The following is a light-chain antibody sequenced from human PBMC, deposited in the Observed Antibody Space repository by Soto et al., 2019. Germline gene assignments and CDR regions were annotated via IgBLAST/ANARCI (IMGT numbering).Light chain of an antibody. Sequence: EIVLTQSPGTLSLSPGERATLSCRASHSVSSTYLAWYQQKPGQAPRLLIYGASSRATGIPDRFSGSGSGTDFPLTVSRLEPEDLAVYYCQQYGSSPPYTFGQGTKLEIK. V-gene: IGKV3-20*01. CDR3: QQYGSSPPYT. J-gene: IGKJ2*01. CDR2: GAS. CDR1: HSVSSTY.